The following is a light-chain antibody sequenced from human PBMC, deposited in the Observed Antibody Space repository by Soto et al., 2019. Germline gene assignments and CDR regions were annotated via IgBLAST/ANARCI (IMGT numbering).Light chain of an antibody. CDR1: SGHSSYA. CDR3: QTWDTGTVV. V-gene: IGLV4-69*01. J-gene: IGLJ2*01. CDR2: LNSDGSH. Sequence: QSVLTQSPSASASLGASVKLTCTLSSGHSSYAITWHQQQPEKGPRYLMKLNSDGSHLKGDGIPDRFSGSSSGAERYLTISSLQSEDEADYYCQTWDTGTVVFGGGTKLTVL.